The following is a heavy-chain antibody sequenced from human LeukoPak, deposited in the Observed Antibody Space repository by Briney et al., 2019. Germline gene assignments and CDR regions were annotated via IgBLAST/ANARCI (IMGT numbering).Heavy chain of an antibody. V-gene: IGHV1-69*13. D-gene: IGHD3-3*01. J-gene: IGHJ6*02. CDR3: ARGQRYYDFWSGYYGPNYYYYGMDV. CDR2: IIPIFGTA. CDR1: GYTFTSYY. Sequence: GASVKVSCKASGYTFTSYYMHWVRQAPGQGLEWMGGIIPIFGTANYAQKFQGRVTITADESTSTAYMELSSLRSEDTAVYYCARGQRYYDFWSGYYGPNYYYYGMDVWGQGTTVTVSS.